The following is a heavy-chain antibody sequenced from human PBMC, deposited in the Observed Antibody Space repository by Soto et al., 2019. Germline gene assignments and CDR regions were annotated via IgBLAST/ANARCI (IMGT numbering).Heavy chain of an antibody. J-gene: IGHJ4*02. CDR2: ISAYTRNT. V-gene: IGHV1-18*01. Sequence: ASVKVSCDASGYTFTNYGVSWVRQAPGQRLEWMGWISAYTRNTNYAQMFQGRVTMTTDTSTSTAYMELRSLRSDDTAVYYCARTREVTARIDYWGQGTLVTVSS. CDR3: ARTREVTARIDY. CDR1: GYTFTNYG. D-gene: IGHD2-21*02.